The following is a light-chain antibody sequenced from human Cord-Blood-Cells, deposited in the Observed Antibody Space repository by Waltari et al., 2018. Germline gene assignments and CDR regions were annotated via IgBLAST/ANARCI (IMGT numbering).Light chain of an antibody. CDR3: QQYNSYSWT. CDR1: QSISSW. CDR2: DAS. Sequence: DIQMTPSPSTLSASVGDRVTITCRASQSISSWLAWYQQKPGKAPKLLTYDASSLESGGPSRFSGSGSGTECTLTISSLQPDDFATYYCQQYNSYSWTFGQGTKGEIK. V-gene: IGKV1-5*01. J-gene: IGKJ1*01.